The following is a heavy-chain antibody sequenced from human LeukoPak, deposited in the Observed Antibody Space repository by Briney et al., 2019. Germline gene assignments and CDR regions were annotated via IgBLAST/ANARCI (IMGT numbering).Heavy chain of an antibody. V-gene: IGHV3-30-3*01. J-gene: IGHJ4*02. CDR1: GFTFSSYA. CDR2: ISYDGSNK. CDR3: AREHSDIVVVVAATQGVSSFDY. D-gene: IGHD2-15*01. Sequence: GGSLRLSCAASGFTFSSYAMHWVRQAPGKGLEWVAVISYDGSNKYYADSVKGRFTISRDNSKNTLYLQMNSLRAEDTAVYYCAREHSDIVVVVAATQGVSSFDYWGQGTLVTVPS.